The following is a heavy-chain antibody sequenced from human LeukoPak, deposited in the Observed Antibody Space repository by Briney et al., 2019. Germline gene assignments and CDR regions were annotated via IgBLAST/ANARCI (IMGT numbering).Heavy chain of an antibody. CDR2: IKGDGSYT. D-gene: IGHD2-21*01. Sequence: GGSLRLSCATSGFTARSYWMEWVRQAPGKGLEWVSRIKGDGSYTTYADSVKGRFTISRDNAKNTLYLQMNSLRAEDTAVYYCSYDHFDYWGQGTLVTVSS. CDR3: SYDHFDY. J-gene: IGHJ4*02. V-gene: IGHV3-74*03. CDR1: GFTARSYW.